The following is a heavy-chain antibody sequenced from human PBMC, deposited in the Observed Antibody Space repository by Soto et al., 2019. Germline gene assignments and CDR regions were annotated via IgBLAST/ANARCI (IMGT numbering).Heavy chain of an antibody. CDR1: GYTFTNYG. V-gene: IGHV1-24*01. J-gene: IGHJ1*01. CDR3: ATDRGYSSGWFTYFQH. Sequence: ASVKVSCKASGYTFTNYGITWVRQAPGQGLEWMGGFDPEDGETIYAQKFQGRVTMTEDTSTDTAYMELSSLRSEDTAVYYCATDRGYSSGWFTYFQHSGQGTLVTVSS. CDR2: FDPEDGET. D-gene: IGHD6-19*01.